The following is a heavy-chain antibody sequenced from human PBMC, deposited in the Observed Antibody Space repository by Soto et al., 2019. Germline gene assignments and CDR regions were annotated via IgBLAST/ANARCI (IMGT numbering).Heavy chain of an antibody. J-gene: IGHJ4*02. CDR2: IIPIFATV. D-gene: IGHD5-18*01. V-gene: IGHV1-69*13. CDR1: GGSFSSNP. Sequence: GASVKVSCKASGGSFSSNPISWVRQAPGQGLEWMAGIIPIFATVHYAQKFQGRVTITADESTSTAYMELTSLRSEDTAVYFCAGGGRGYSSAPRYYFDYWGQGTLVTVSS. CDR3: AGGGRGYSSAPRYYFDY.